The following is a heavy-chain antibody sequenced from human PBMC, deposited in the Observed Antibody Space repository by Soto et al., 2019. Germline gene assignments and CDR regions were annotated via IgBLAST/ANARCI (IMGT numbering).Heavy chain of an antibody. CDR1: GYIFTAYY. Sequence: ASVKVSCKASGYIFTAYYLHWVRQAPGQGLEWMGWIYPDTGDTGFHQKFQDRVTLTRDTATDTAFMELTGLKFNDTALYYCTRGPLEWGQATLVTVSS. CDR2: IYPDTGDT. V-gene: IGHV1-2*02. J-gene: IGHJ4*02. CDR3: TRGPLE.